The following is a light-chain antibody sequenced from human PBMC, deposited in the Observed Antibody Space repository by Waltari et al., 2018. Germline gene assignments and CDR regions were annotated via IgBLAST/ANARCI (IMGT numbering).Light chain of an antibody. V-gene: IGKV3-20*01. J-gene: IGKJ4*01. CDR3: QHYGRSPPNT. Sequence: EFVLTQSPGILSLSPGERVTFPCRASQSLRNNYLAWFQQKPGQAPRLLISGVSSRATCIPDRFSGSGSGTNFTLTISRLEPEDFAVYYCQHYGRSPPNTFGGGTKVEIK. CDR2: GVS. CDR1: QSLRNNY.